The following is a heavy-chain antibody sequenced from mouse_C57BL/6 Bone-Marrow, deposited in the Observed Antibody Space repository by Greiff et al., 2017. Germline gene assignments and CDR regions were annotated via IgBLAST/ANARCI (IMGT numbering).Heavy chain of an antibody. J-gene: IGHJ2*01. Sequence: QVQLQQSGAELMKPGASVKLSCKATGYTFTGYWIEWVKQRPGHGLEWIGEILPGSGSTNYYEKFKGKATFTADTSSSTDYMQLSSLTTEDSTIYYCARSVDGYCFDYWGQGTTLTVSS. CDR1: GYTFTGYW. D-gene: IGHD2-3*01. CDR2: ILPGSGST. V-gene: IGHV1-9*01. CDR3: ARSVDGYCFDY.